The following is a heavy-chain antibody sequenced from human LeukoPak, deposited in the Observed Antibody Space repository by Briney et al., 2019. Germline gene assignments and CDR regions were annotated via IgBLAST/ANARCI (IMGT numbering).Heavy chain of an antibody. Sequence: PGRSLRLSCAASGFNFSTYAVHWVRQAPGKGLEWVAFIRYDGSNKYYADSVKGRFIISRDNSKNTLYLQMSSVRAEDTAVYYCANENGGPDYWGQGTLVTVSS. J-gene: IGHJ4*02. CDR1: GFNFSTYA. D-gene: IGHD3-10*01. V-gene: IGHV3-30*04. CDR3: ANENGGPDY. CDR2: IRYDGSNK.